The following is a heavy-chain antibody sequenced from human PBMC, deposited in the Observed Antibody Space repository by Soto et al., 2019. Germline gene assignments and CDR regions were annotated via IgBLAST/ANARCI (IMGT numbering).Heavy chain of an antibody. Sequence: ASVKVSCMASGYTFTSYGISWVRQPRAQGGAWMGWISAYNGNTNYAQKLQGRVPMTTDTSTSTAYMELRTLRSDDTAVYYCARGYCYDSSGCYRFDYWGQGTPVTVSS. V-gene: IGHV1-18*01. J-gene: IGHJ4*02. CDR3: ARGYCYDSSGCYRFDY. CDR1: GYTFTSYG. D-gene: IGHD3-22*01. CDR2: ISAYNGNT.